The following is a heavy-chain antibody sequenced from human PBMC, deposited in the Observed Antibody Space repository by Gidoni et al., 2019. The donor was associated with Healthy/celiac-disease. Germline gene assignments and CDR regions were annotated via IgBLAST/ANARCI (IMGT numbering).Heavy chain of an antibody. D-gene: IGHD2-2*01. Sequence: VQLVQSGAAVKKPGASLRISRKGSGYSFTSYCISWVRQMPGKGLEWRGRIDTSDSYTNYSPSLQGHVTISADKSISTAYLQWSSLKASDTAMYYCARNVNIVVEPWGQGTLVTVSS. CDR3: ARNVNIVVEP. V-gene: IGHV5-10-1*03. CDR1: GYSFTSYC. J-gene: IGHJ5*02. CDR2: IDTSDSYT.